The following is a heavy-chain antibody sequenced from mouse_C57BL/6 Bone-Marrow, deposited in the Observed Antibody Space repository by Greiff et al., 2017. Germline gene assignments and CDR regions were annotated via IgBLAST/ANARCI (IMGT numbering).Heavy chain of an antibody. CDR1: GYTFTSYG. CDR2: IYPRSGNT. D-gene: IGHD2-14*01. J-gene: IGHJ4*01. Sequence: VKLQESGAELARPGASVKLSCKASGYTFTSYGISWVKQRTGQGLEWIGEIYPRSGNTYYNEKFKGKATLTADKSSSTAYMELRSLTSEDSAVYFCARRIGPGMDYWGQGTSVTVSS. CDR3: ARRIGPGMDY. V-gene: IGHV1-81*01.